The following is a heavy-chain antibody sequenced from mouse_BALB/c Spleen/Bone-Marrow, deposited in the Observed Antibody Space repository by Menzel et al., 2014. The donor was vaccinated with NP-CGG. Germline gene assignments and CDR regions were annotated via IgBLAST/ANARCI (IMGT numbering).Heavy chain of an antibody. CDR1: GDSITSGY. CDR3: ARAGYRYDVGYAMDY. CDR2: ISHSGST. Sequence: EVQLQQSGPSLVKPSQTLSLTCSVTGDSITSGYWNWIRKFPGNKLEYMGYISHSGSTYYNPSLKSRISITRDTSKNQYYLQLNSVTTEDTATCYCARAGYRYDVGYAMDYWGQGTSVTVSS. V-gene: IGHV3-8*02. J-gene: IGHJ4*01. D-gene: IGHD2-14*01.